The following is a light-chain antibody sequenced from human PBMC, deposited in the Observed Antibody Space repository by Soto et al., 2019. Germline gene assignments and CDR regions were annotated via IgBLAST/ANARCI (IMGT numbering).Light chain of an antibody. V-gene: IGLV4-69*01. Sequence: QLVLTQSPSASASLGASVKLTCTLSSGHSNYAIAWHQQQPEKGPRFLMKLNSDGSHSKGDGIPDRFSGSSSGAERYLTISTHQSEDAADYYCQTWVTGIHIFGGGTKLTVL. CDR2: LNSDGSH. J-gene: IGLJ2*01. CDR3: QTWVTGIHI. CDR1: SGHSNYA.